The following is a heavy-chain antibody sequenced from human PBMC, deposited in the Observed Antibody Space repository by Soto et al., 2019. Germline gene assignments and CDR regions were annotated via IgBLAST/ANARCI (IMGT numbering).Heavy chain of an antibody. V-gene: IGHV1-69*12. CDR3: GRGFLVVCGSVWGGDAFDI. D-gene: IGHD3-22*01. CDR2: IIPIFGTA. J-gene: IGHJ3*02. Sequence: QVQLVQSGAEVKKPGSSVKVSCKASGGTFSSYAISWVRQAPGQGLEWMGGIIPIFGTANYAQKFQSRFTIAAGQSKSSACMDLGSLRSGDAAGYYCGRGFLVVCGSVWGGDAFDIWGQGTMVTVSS. CDR1: GGTFSSYA.